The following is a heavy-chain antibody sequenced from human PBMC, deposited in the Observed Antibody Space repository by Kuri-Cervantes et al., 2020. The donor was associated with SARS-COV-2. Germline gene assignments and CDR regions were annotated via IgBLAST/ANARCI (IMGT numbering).Heavy chain of an antibody. CDR2: IKQDGSEK. D-gene: IGHD3-3*01. CDR1: GFTFSSYW. Sequence: GESLKISCAASGFTFSSYWMSWVRQAPGKGLEWVANIKQDGSEKYYVDSVKGRFTISRDNSKNTLYLQVNSLRAEDTAVYYCAKNHGGGYDFSIHFDTYFDYWGQGTLVTVSS. CDR3: AKNHGGGYDFSIHFDTYFDY. J-gene: IGHJ4*02. V-gene: IGHV3-7*01.